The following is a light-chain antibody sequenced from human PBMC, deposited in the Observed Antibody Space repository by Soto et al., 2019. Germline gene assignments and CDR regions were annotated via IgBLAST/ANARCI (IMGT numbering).Light chain of an antibody. J-gene: IGKJ1*01. V-gene: IGKV3-15*01. CDR1: QSVSSN. Sequence: EIVMTQSPATLSVSPGERATLSCRASQSVSSNLAWYQQKPGQAPRLLIYGASTRATGIPARFSGSGSGTEFTLTISSLQSEDFAVYYCQEFNNLPRPFGQEIKVDSK. CDR3: QEFNNLPRP. CDR2: GAS.